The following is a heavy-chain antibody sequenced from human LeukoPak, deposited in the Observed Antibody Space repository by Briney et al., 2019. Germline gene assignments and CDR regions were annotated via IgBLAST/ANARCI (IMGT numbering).Heavy chain of an antibody. Sequence: ASVKVSCKASGYTFTGYYMHWVRQAPGQGLEWMGWINPNSGGTNYAQKFQGRVTMTRDTSISTAYMELSRLRSDDTAVYYCAREGLRYFDWLLNWFDPWGQGTLVTVSS. CDR2: INPNSGGT. CDR1: GYTFTGYY. D-gene: IGHD3-9*01. V-gene: IGHV1-2*02. CDR3: AREGLRYFDWLLNWFDP. J-gene: IGHJ5*02.